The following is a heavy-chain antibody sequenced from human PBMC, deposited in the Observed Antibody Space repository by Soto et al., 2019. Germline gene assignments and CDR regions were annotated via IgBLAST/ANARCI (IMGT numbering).Heavy chain of an antibody. J-gene: IGHJ4*02. D-gene: IGHD5-18*01. CDR1: GFTFSSYA. Sequence: QMQLVESGGGVVQPGRSLRLSCAASGFTFSSYAMHWVRQAPGKGLEWVAVISYDGSNKYYADSVKGRFTISRDNSKNTLYLQMNSLRAEDTAVYYCARARFPPSKYSYGPYYFDYWGQGTLVTVSS. V-gene: IGHV3-30-3*01. CDR2: ISYDGSNK. CDR3: ARARFPPSKYSYGPYYFDY.